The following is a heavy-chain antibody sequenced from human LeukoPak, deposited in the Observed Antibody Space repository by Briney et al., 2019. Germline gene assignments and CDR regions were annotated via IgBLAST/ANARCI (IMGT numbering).Heavy chain of an antibody. Sequence: PGGSLRLSCAASGFTFSSYTMTWVRQAPGKGLEWVSGISGSGGSTDCADSLKGRSTISRDNSKNTLHLQMNSLRAEDTAVYYCAKDRYNYGSSVDYWGQGTLVTVSS. J-gene: IGHJ4*02. CDR2: ISGSGGST. V-gene: IGHV3-23*01. CDR1: GFTFSSYT. D-gene: IGHD5-18*01. CDR3: AKDRYNYGSSVDY.